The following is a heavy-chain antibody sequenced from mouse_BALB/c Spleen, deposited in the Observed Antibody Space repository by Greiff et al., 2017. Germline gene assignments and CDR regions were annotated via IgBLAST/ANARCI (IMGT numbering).Heavy chain of an antibody. CDR1: GYSFTGYY. J-gene: IGHJ3*01. CDR3: ASGYGSSYWAY. V-gene: IGHV1-31*01. D-gene: IGHD1-1*01. CDR2: INPYNGAT. Sequence: VQLQQSGPELVKPGASVKISCKASGYSFTGYYMHWVKQSHVKSLEWIGRINPYNGATSYNQKFKSKATLTVDNSSSTAYMELRSLTSEDSAVYFCASGYGSSYWAYWGQGTLVTVSA.